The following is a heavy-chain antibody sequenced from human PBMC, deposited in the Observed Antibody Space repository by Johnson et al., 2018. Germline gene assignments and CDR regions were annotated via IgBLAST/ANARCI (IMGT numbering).Heavy chain of an antibody. CDR2: ISYDGYSR. Sequence: QVQLVESGGGVVQPGMSLRLSCAASGFTFSTYSIHWVRQAPYKGLEWVSVISYDGYSRYYADSVKGRFTISRDNSKNTLYLQMNSLRAEDTAVYFCARDKWDLTNDAFDIWCQGTMVIVSS. V-gene: IGHV3-30*03. D-gene: IGHD1-26*01. CDR1: GFTFSTYS. CDR3: ARDKWDLTNDAFDI. J-gene: IGHJ3*02.